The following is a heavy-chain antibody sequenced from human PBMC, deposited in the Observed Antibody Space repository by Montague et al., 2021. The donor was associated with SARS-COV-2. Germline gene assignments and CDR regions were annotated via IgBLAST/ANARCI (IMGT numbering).Heavy chain of an antibody. CDR2: INSDGSST. CDR3: VFLGGHFDY. CDR1: GFSFSSYW. J-gene: IGHJ4*02. V-gene: IGHV3-74*01. D-gene: IGHD3-16*01. Sequence: ETLSLTCAASGFSFSSYWMHWVRQAPGKGLVWVSRINSDGSSTSYADSVKGRFTISRDNAKNTLYLQMNSLRAEDTAVYYCVFLGGHFDYWGQGTLATVSS.